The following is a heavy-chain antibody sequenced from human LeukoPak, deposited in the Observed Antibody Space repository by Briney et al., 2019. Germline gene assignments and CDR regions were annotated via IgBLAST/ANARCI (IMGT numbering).Heavy chain of an antibody. Sequence: ASVKVSCKASGGTFSSYAMNWVRQAPGQGLEWMGWINTNTGNPTYAQGFTGRFVFSLDTSVSTAYLQISSLKAEDTAVYYCARESEVYAMVCWGQGTLVTVSS. CDR1: GGTFSSYA. J-gene: IGHJ4*02. CDR2: INTNTGNP. V-gene: IGHV7-4-1*02. CDR3: ARESEVYAMVC. D-gene: IGHD2-8*01.